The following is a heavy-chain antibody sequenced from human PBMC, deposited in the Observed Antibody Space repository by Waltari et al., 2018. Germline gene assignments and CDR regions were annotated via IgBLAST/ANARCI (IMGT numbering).Heavy chain of an antibody. V-gene: IGHV4-59*01. J-gene: IGHJ4*02. CDR3: ARGLWSSSWYDGKHSYFDY. D-gene: IGHD6-13*01. Sequence: QVQLQESGPGLVKPSETLSLTCTVSGGSISSYYWSWLRQPPGKGLEWIGYIYYTGSTNYLPSLKSRITISVHTSKNQFALNLSAVTAADTAVYYCARGLWSSSWYDGKHSYFDYWGQGTLVTVSS. CDR1: GGSISSYY. CDR2: IYYTGST.